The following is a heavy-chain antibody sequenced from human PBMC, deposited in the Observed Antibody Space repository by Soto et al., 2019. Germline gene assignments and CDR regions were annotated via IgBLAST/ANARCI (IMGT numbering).Heavy chain of an antibody. CDR3: TTGSVEGF. J-gene: IGHJ6*02. V-gene: IGHV3-15*07. Sequence: EVQLVASGGGLVKPGGSLRLSCEASGFSFSNAWMNWVRQAPGKGLEWVGRIKTRDAGERTNYAAPVQGRFTISRDDSKNTLYLQMNSLNTEDTAVYYCTTGSVEGFWGQGTTVTVSS. D-gene: IGHD2-15*01. CDR2: IKTRDAGERT. CDR1: GFSFSNAW.